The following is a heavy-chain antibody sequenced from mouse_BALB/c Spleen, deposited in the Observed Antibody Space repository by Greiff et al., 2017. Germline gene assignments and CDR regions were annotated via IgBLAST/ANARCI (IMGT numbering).Heavy chain of an antibody. D-gene: IGHD1-1*01. CDR3: ARYGNYGSFAY. J-gene: IGHJ3*01. Sequence: VQLKQSGPELVKPGASVKMSCKASGYTFTSYVMHWVKQKPGQGLEWIGYINPYNDGTKYNEKFKGKATLTSDKSSSTAYMELSSLTSEDSAVYYCARYGNYGSFAYWGQGTLVTVSA. V-gene: IGHV1-14*01. CDR2: INPYNDGT. CDR1: GYTFTSYV.